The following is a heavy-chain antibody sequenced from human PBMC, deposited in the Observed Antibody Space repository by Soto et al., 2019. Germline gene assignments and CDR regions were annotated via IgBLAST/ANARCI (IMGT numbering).Heavy chain of an antibody. D-gene: IGHD4-17*01. CDR1: GGNISSGDYY. Sequence: PSETLSHTCTVSGGNISSGDYYWSWIRQPPGKGLEWIGYIYYSGSTYYNPSLKSRVTISVDTSKNQFSLKLSSVTAADTAVYYCARDYGGNLLDYWGQGTLVTVSS. CDR3: ARDYGGNLLDY. CDR2: IYYSGST. J-gene: IGHJ4*02. V-gene: IGHV4-30-4*01.